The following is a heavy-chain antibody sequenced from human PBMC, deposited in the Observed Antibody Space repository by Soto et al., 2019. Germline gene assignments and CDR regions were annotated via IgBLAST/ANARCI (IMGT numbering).Heavy chain of an antibody. CDR3: ARLRNIAPETEIPWGGFDP. J-gene: IGHJ5*02. CDR2: IYLGDSDT. Sequence: EVQLVQSGAEVKKPGESLKISCKGAGYSFTNYWLGWVRQMPGKGLEWMGIIYLGDSDTRYNPSFQGQVTISADKSISTAYLQWSSLKASDTAMYYCARLRNIAPETEIPWGGFDPWGQGTLVTVSS. CDR1: GYSFTNYW. D-gene: IGHD3-16*01. V-gene: IGHV5-51*01.